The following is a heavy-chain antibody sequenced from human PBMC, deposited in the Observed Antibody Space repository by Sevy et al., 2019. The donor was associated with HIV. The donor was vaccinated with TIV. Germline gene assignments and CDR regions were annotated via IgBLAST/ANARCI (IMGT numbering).Heavy chain of an antibody. V-gene: IGHV1-2*06. D-gene: IGHD5-18*01. CDR1: GYTFTSYY. CDR3: ARVGAGGYSYGYSCGY. J-gene: IGHJ4*02. Sequence: ASVKVSCKASGYTFTSYYMHWVRQAPGQGLEWMGRINPNSGGTNYAQKFQRRVTMTRDTSISTAYMELSRLRSDDTAVYYCARVGAGGYSYGYSCGYWGQGTLVTVSS. CDR2: INPNSGGT.